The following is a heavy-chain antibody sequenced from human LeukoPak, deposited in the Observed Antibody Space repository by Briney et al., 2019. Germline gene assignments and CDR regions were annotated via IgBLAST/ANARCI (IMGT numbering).Heavy chain of an antibody. J-gene: IGHJ5*02. V-gene: IGHV1-2*02. Sequence: ASVKVSCKASGYSFTGYYTQWVRQAPGQGLEWMGWINPNSGGTKYAQKFQGRVSMTRDTSISTAYMELRSLRSDDTAVYYCARGDVVRGVIINDNWFDPWGQGTLVTVSS. CDR2: INPNSGGT. D-gene: IGHD3-10*01. CDR3: ARGDVVRGVIINDNWFDP. CDR1: GYSFTGYY.